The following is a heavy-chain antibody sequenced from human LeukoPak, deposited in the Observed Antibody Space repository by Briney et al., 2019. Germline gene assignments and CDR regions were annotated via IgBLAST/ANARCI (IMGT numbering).Heavy chain of an antibody. CDR1: GGSISSYY. CDR2: IYYSGST. Sequence: PETLSLTCTVSGGSISSYYWSWIRQPPGKGLEWIGYIYYSGSTNYNPSLKSRVTISVDTSKNQFSLKLSSVTAADTAVYYCARERRYCSGGSCRKDAFDIWGQGTMVTVSS. V-gene: IGHV4-59*01. J-gene: IGHJ3*02. D-gene: IGHD2-15*01. CDR3: ARERRYCSGGSCRKDAFDI.